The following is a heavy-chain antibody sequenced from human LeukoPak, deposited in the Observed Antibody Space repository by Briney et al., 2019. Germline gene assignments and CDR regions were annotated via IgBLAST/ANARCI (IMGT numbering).Heavy chain of an antibody. CDR2: IRYDGSNE. J-gene: IGHJ6*03. CDR1: GFTFSSYG. V-gene: IGHV3-30*02. D-gene: IGHD2-15*01. CDR3: ARNILIDMYYYDVDV. Sequence: HPGGSLRLSSAASGFTFSSYGMHWVRQAQGKGLEWVAFIRYDGSNEYYADSVKGRFTISRDNSKNTLYLQMNSLRAEDTAVYYCARNILIDMYYYDVDVWGKGTTVTVSS.